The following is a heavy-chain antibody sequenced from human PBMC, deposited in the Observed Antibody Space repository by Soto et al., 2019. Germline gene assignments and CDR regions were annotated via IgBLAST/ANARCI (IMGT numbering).Heavy chain of an antibody. CDR2: ISKSGDRT. D-gene: IGHD4-17*01. CDR3: AKVLTVTDSYWYGMDV. V-gene: IGHV3-23*01. J-gene: IGHJ6*02. Sequence: EVQLLESGGGLVQPGGSLRLSCAASGFSFSSYAMIWVRQAPGKGLEGISSISKSGDRTYYADSVKGRFTISRDNSKTALYMQMNSLRAEVTAVYYCAKVLTVTDSYWYGMDVWGQGTTVTVSS. CDR1: GFSFSSYA.